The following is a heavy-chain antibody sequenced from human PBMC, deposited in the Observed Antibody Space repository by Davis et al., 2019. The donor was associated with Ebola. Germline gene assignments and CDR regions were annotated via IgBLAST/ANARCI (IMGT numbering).Heavy chain of an antibody. D-gene: IGHD3-3*01. Sequence: SETLSLTCAVYGGSFSGYYWSWIRQPPGKGLEWIGEINHSGSTNYNPSLKSRVTISVDTSKNQFSLTPRSVTAADTAVYYCARVGYDFWSGLELTLDYWGQGTLVTVSS. J-gene: IGHJ4*02. CDR3: ARVGYDFWSGLELTLDY. V-gene: IGHV4-34*01. CDR2: INHSGST. CDR1: GGSFSGYY.